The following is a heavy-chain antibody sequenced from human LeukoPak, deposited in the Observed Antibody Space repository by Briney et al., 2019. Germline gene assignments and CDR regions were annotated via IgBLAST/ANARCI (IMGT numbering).Heavy chain of an antibody. CDR1: GFTLSSYW. CDR2: INSVGSST. J-gene: IGHJ4*02. CDR3: ARAAMVRGVIRRSGLFDY. V-gene: IGHV3-74*01. D-gene: IGHD3-10*01. Sequence: GGCLRLSCAASGFTLSSYWMHWVRPAPGRGLVWVSRINSVGSSTSHADSVKGRFTPSRDNAKKPLYIRMNSLRAEDTAVYYCARAAMVRGVIRRSGLFDYWGQGTLVTVSS.